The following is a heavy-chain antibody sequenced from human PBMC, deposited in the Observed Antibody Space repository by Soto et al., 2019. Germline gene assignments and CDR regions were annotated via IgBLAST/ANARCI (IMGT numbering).Heavy chain of an antibody. CDR1: GYPFTSYA. Sequence: ASVKVSCKASGYPFTSYAMHWARQAPGQRLEWMGWINAGNGDTKYSQKFQGRVTITRDTSASTAYMELSSLRSEDTAVYYCARGGITMVRGVIIARPYYYYGMDVWGQGTTVTVSS. CDR2: INAGNGDT. J-gene: IGHJ6*02. V-gene: IGHV1-3*01. CDR3: ARGGITMVRGVIIARPYYYYGMDV. D-gene: IGHD3-10*01.